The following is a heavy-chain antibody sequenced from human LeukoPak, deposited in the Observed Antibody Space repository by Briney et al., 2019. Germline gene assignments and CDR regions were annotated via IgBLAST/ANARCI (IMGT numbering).Heavy chain of an antibody. CDR1: GFPFSTYG. Sequence: PGGSLRLSCAAYGFPFSTYGISWVRQAQGKGLEWVSAITGSGDFAKYADSVRGRFTISRDNSKNTVYLQMNSLTVEDTALYYCTKRITATAPFDSWGQGALVIVSP. D-gene: IGHD4-17*01. CDR3: TKRITATAPFDS. CDR2: ITGSGDFA. J-gene: IGHJ4*02. V-gene: IGHV3-23*01.